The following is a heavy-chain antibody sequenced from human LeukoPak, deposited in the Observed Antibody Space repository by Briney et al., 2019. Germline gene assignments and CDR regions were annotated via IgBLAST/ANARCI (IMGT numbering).Heavy chain of an antibody. J-gene: IGHJ2*01. V-gene: IGHV4-34*01. D-gene: IGHD3-22*01. CDR2: INHSGST. Sequence: SETLSLTCAVYGGSFSGYYWSWIRQPPGKGLEWIGEINHSGSTNYNPSLKSRVTTSVDTSRNQFSLKLSSVTAADTAVYYCARDYYDSSGYFDGRGFDLWGRGTLVTVSS. CDR3: ARDYYDSSGYFDGRGFDL. CDR1: GGSFSGYY.